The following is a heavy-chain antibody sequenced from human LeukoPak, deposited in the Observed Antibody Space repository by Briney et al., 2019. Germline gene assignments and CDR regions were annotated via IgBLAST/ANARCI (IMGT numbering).Heavy chain of an antibody. CDR2: FDPEDGET. CDR3: ATGKEVGATAHYFDY. Sequence: ASVKVSCKVSGYTLTELSMHWVRQAPGKGLEWMGGFDPEDGETIYAQKFQGRVTMTEDTSTDTAYMELSSLRSEDTAVYYCATGKEVGATAHYFDYWGQGTLVTVSS. CDR1: GYTLTELS. J-gene: IGHJ4*02. V-gene: IGHV1-24*01. D-gene: IGHD1-26*01.